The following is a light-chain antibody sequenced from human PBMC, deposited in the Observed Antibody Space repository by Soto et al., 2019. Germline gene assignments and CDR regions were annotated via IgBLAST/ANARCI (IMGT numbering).Light chain of an antibody. CDR1: QSVTIY. J-gene: IGKJ5*01. Sequence: EVVLTQSPATLSLSPGEGATLSCRASQSVTIYLAWYQKKSGQAPRLLIYDVSKRATGIPARFSGSGSGTDSNINIDSLETEDSAIYLCQQRSNWPPTFGKGTRLEIK. V-gene: IGKV3-11*01. CDR3: QQRSNWPPT. CDR2: DVS.